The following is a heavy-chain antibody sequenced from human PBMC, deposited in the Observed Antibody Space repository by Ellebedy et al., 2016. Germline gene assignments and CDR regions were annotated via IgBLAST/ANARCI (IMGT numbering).Heavy chain of an antibody. V-gene: IGHV1-18*01. Sequence: ASVKVSXXASGYTFTSYGISWVRQAPGQGLEWMGWISAYNGNTNYAQKLQGRVTMTTDTSTSTAYMELRSLRSDDTAVYYCARGSLVYDILTGSPGVNWFDPWGQGTLVTVSS. J-gene: IGHJ5*02. CDR2: ISAYNGNT. D-gene: IGHD3-9*01. CDR3: ARGSLVYDILTGSPGVNWFDP. CDR1: GYTFTSYG.